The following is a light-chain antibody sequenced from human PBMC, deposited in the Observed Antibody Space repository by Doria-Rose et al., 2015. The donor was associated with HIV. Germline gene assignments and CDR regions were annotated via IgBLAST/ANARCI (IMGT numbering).Light chain of an antibody. J-gene: IGKJ1*01. CDR1: QSFSSTY. CDR3: HQYGTSWT. V-gene: IGKV3-20*01. CDR2: DGS. Sequence: EIVMTQSPGTLSLSPGERATLSCRASQSFSSTYLAWYQQKPGQAPSLLIYDGSTRATGITDRFSASRSGTDFTLTINRLEPEDFALYYCHQYGTSWTFGQGTKVEI.